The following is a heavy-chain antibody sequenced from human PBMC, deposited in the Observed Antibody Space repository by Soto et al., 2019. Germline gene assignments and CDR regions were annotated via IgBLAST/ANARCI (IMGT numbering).Heavy chain of an antibody. Sequence: QGHLVQSGAEVKKPGTSVKVSCKASGYTFTRYGISWVRQAPGQGLEWMGWISGYNGDTNYAQNLQGRVTMTIDTSTSTAYLELRSLTSDDTAGYYCAKNGQPPYYPYGLDVWGQGTTVTVSS. CDR1: GYTFTRYG. J-gene: IGHJ6*02. D-gene: IGHD2-8*01. CDR2: ISGYNGDT. V-gene: IGHV1-18*01. CDR3: AKNGQPPYYPYGLDV.